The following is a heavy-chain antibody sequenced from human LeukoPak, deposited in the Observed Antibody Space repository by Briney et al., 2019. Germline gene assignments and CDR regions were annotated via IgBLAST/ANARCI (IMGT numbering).Heavy chain of an antibody. D-gene: IGHD2-2*01. J-gene: IGHJ4*02. CDR3: ATLGYCSSTSCSRGDY. CDR2: IYYSGST. CDR1: GGSISSSSYY. V-gene: IGHV4-39*07. Sequence: SETLSLTCTVSGGSISSSSYYWGWIRQPPGKGLEWIGSIYYSGSTYYNPSLKSRVTISVDTSKNQFSLKLSSVTAADTAVYYCATLGYCSSTSCSRGDYWGQGTLVTVSS.